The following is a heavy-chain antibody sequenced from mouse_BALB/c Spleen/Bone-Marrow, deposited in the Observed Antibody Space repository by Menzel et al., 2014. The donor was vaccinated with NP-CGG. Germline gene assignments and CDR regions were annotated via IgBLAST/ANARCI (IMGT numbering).Heavy chain of an antibody. Sequence: EVQLQESGGGLVQPGGSLKLSCAASGFDFSRYWMSWVRQAPGKGLDWIGEINPDSSTINYTPSLKDKFIISRDNAKNTLYLQMSKVRSEDTALYYCARLNYYGNLFIWGAGTTVTVSS. CDR1: GFDFSRYW. CDR2: INPDSSTI. V-gene: IGHV4-1*02. J-gene: IGHJ1*01. CDR3: ARLNYYGNLFI. D-gene: IGHD1-1*01.